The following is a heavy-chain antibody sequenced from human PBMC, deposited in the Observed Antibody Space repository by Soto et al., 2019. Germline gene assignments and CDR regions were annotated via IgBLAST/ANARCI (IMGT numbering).Heavy chain of an antibody. CDR1: GFTFSSYA. CDR2: ISGSGGST. J-gene: IGHJ5*02. D-gene: IGHD3-3*01. CDR3: AKFGHRSIFGWKKSNWFDP. Sequence: EVQLLESGGGLVQPGGSLRLSCAASGFTFSSYAMSWVRQAPGKGLEWVSAISGSGGSTYYADSVKGRFTISRDNSKNTLYLQMNSLRAEDTAVYYCAKFGHRSIFGWKKSNWFDPWGQGTLVTVSS. V-gene: IGHV3-23*01.